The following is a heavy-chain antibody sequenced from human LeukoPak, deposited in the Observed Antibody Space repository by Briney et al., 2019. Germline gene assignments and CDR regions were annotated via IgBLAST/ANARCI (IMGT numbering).Heavy chain of an antibody. V-gene: IGHV4-4*09. J-gene: IGHJ4*02. CDR3: ARHGGYSTTFDY. D-gene: IGHD6-13*01. CDR2: IYTSGST. CDR1: GGSISCYY. Sequence: PSETLSLTCTVSGGSISCYYWSWIRQPPGKGLEWIGYIYTSGSTNYNPSLKSRVTISVDTSKNQFSLNLSSVTAADTAVYYCARHGGYSTTFDYWGQGTLVAVSS.